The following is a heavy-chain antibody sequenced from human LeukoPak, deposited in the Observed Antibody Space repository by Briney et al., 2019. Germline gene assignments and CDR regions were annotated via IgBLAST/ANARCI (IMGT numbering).Heavy chain of an antibody. CDR2: INPNSGGT. D-gene: IGHD1-26*01. CDR3: ARGGGSYDY. J-gene: IGHJ4*02. CDR1: GYSFTAYY. Sequence: ASVKVSCKTSGYSFTAYYLHWVRQAPGQGLEWMGWINPNSGGTDYAQKFQGRVTMTRDTSISTAYMDLSSLRSDDTAGYYCARGGGSYDYWGQGSLVTVSS. V-gene: IGHV1-2*02.